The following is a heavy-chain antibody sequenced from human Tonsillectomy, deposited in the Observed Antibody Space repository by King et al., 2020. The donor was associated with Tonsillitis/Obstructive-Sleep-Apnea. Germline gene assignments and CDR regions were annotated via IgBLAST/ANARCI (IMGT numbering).Heavy chain of an antibody. V-gene: IGHV3-30*18. CDR2: ISSDASNE. Sequence: VKLVESGGGVVQPGRSLRLSCAASGFTFSSYGMHWVRQAPGKGLEWVAVISSDASNEYYADSVKGRSTISRDNSKNTLSLQMNSLRAEDTAIYYCAKDEGEGYYDSSGAFDYWGQGTLVTVSS. J-gene: IGHJ4*02. CDR3: AKDEGEGYYDSSGAFDY. D-gene: IGHD3-22*01. CDR1: GFTFSSYG.